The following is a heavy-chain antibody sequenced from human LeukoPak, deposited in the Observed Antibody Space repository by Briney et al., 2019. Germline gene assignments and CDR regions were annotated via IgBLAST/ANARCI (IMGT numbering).Heavy chain of an antibody. V-gene: IGHV4-59*01. CDR2: IYYSGST. CDR1: GGSISSYY. Sequence: SETLSLTCTVSGGSISSYYWSWIRQPPGKGLEWIGYIYYSGSTNYNPSLKSRVTISVDTSKNQFSLKLSSVTAADTAVYYCARAFSSSWPNFDYWGQGTLVTVSS. D-gene: IGHD6-13*01. J-gene: IGHJ4*02. CDR3: ARAFSSSWPNFDY.